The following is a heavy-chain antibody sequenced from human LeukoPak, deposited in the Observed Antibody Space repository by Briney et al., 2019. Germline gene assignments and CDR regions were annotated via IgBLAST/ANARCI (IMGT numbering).Heavy chain of an antibody. J-gene: IGHJ4*02. V-gene: IGHV4-4*07. CDR1: GGSINSFY. CDR2: IYSSGST. CDR3: ARHWVGDSSGWYN. Sequence: SETLSLTCTVSGGSINSFYWTWIRQPAGKGLEWIGRIYSSGSTNFNPSLKSRVTMSVDTSKNQFSLRLSSVTAADTAVYYCARHWVGDSSGWYNWGQGTLVTVSS. D-gene: IGHD6-19*01.